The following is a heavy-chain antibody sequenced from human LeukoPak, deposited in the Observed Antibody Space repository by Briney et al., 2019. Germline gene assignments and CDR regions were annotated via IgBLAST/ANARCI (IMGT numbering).Heavy chain of an antibody. V-gene: IGHV3-7*03. D-gene: IGHD6-13*01. Sequence: GGSLRLSCAASGFTFSSHWMSWVRQAPGKGPEWVANIKQDGSEKYYVDSVKGRFTISRDNAKNSLYLQMNSLRAEDTAVYYCARYAYSSSWVDYWGQGTLVTVSS. CDR3: ARYAYSSSWVDY. CDR1: GFTFSSHW. J-gene: IGHJ4*02. CDR2: IKQDGSEK.